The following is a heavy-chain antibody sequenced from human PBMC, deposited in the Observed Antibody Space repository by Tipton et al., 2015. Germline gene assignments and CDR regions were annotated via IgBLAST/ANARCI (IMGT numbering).Heavy chain of an antibody. V-gene: IGHV5-51*01. CDR1: GYSFISYW. D-gene: IGHD6-6*01. CDR2: IYPGDSDT. Sequence: QLVQSGAEVKKPGESLKISCKGSGYSFISYWIGWVRQMPGKGLEWMGIIYPGDSDTRYSPPFQGQVTISADKSISTAYLQWSSLKASDTAMYYGARAGLDSSSSSDYWGQGTLVTVSS. J-gene: IGHJ4*02. CDR3: ARAGLDSSSSSDY.